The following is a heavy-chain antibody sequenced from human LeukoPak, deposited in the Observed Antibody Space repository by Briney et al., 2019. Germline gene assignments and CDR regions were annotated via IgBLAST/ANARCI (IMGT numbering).Heavy chain of an antibody. D-gene: IGHD1-26*01. CDR2: ISGSGGST. Sequence: PGGSLRLSCAASGFPFSTYLMTWVRQAPGKGLEWVSAISGSGGSTYYADSVKGRFTISRDNSKNTLYLQMNSLRAEDTAVYYCAKEPRKSPYLYYFDYWGQGTLVTVSS. V-gene: IGHV3-23*01. CDR1: GFPFSTYL. CDR3: AKEPRKSPYLYYFDY. J-gene: IGHJ4*02.